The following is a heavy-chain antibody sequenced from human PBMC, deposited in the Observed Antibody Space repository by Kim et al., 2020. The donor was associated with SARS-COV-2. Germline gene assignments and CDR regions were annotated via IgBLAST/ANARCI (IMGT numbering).Heavy chain of an antibody. CDR3: ARGISFWGVILNDY. D-gene: IGHD3-16*01. Sequence: NPSLKSRVTISVDTSKNHFSLKLSSVTAADTAVYYCARGISFWGVILNDYWGQGTLVTVSS. V-gene: IGHV4-59*09. J-gene: IGHJ4*02.